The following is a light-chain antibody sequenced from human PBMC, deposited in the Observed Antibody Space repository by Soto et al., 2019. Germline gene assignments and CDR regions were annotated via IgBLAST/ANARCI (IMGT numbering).Light chain of an antibody. CDR2: DSD. Sequence: QPVLTQPPSVSAAPGQTVTISCSGSSANIGSNYVSWYQHLPGTAPKLVIYDSDRRPSEIPDRFSGSKSGTSATLDITGLQTGDEADYYCGAWDDSLSVVLFGGGTKLTVL. J-gene: IGLJ2*01. CDR3: GAWDDSLSVVL. V-gene: IGLV1-51*01. CDR1: SANIGSNY.